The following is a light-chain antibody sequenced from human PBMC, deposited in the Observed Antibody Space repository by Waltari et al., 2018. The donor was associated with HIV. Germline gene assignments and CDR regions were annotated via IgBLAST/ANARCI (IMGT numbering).Light chain of an antibody. Sequence: QSALTQPASVSGSPGQSITISCTGTSSDIGAYEYVSWYRQHPDKAPQLLIYDVFYRPSGVSHRVPGSKSGNTASLTISGLQAEDEAVYSCSSYTTTNTIIFGGGTKLTVL. CDR2: DVF. V-gene: IGLV2-14*03. CDR1: SSDIGAYEY. J-gene: IGLJ2*01. CDR3: SSYTTTNTII.